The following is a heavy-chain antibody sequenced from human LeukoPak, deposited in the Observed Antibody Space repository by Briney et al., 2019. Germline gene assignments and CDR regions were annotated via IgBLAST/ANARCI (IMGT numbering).Heavy chain of an antibody. CDR1: GLSFINYA. V-gene: IGHV3-7*03. J-gene: IGHJ4*02. D-gene: IGHD2-15*01. CDR3: GDSCHKGGIDY. Sequence: GGSLRLSCVASGLSFINYAMTWVRQAPGKGLEWVANIKQDGSETFYVDSVKGRFTISRDNAKYSLCLQMNSLRAEDTAVYCSGDSCHKGGIDYWGQGTLVTVSS. CDR2: IKQDGSET.